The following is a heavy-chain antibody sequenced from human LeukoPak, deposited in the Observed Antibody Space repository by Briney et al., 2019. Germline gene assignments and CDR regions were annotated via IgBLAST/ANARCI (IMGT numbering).Heavy chain of an antibody. CDR1: GFTFSSYG. V-gene: IGHV3-30*02. Sequence: PGGSLRLSCAASGFTFSSYGMHWVRQAPGKGLEWVAFIRYDGSNKYYADSVKGRFTISRDNSKNTLYLQMNSLRAEDTAVYYCATTMTKGFFSEFWGQGALVTVSP. D-gene: IGHD3-22*01. J-gene: IGHJ4*02. CDR2: IRYDGSNK. CDR3: ATTMTKGFFSEF.